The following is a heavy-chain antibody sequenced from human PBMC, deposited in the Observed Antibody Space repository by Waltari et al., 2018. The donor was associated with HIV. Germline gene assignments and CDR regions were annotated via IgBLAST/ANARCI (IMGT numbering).Heavy chain of an antibody. CDR1: GDSVTSSGFY. D-gene: IGHD3-9*01. J-gene: IGHJ4*02. CDR2: ISGDGTAT. Sequence: QLQLQESGPGLVKPSETLSLTCTVSGDSVTSSGFYWGWLRQAPGKGLEWVSSISGDGTATYYADSVKCRLTISRDNSNNTLYLQMNNLRGGDTAVYYCVKGVTYDILTGYSPLDSWGQGTLVTVSS. V-gene: IGHV4-39*02. CDR3: VKGVTYDILTGYSPLDS.